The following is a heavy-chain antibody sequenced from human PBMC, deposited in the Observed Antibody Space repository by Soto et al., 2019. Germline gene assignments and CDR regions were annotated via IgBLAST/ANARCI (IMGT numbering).Heavy chain of an antibody. CDR3: VTDRWGAGGY. CDR2: IRSKAAGGTA. D-gene: IGHD3-16*01. Sequence: EVQLVESGGGLVKPGGSLRLSCEASGVTFINAWWSWVRQAPGQGREWVGRIRSKAAGGTAEYVAAVKDRFTSSRDHSTKPLSLQLNSPKTEDPSVYYCVTDRWGAGGYWGQGTLGTVSS. CDR1: GVTFINAW. J-gene: IGHJ4*02. V-gene: IGHV3-15*01.